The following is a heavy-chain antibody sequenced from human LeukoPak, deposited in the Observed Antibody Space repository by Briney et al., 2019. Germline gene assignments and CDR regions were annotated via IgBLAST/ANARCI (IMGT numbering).Heavy chain of an antibody. CDR1: GGSISSYY. D-gene: IGHD2-2*01. Sequence: SETLSLTCTVSGGSISSYYWSWIRQPPGKGLEWSGYIYYSGSTNYNPSLKRRVTISVDTSKTQFSLKLSSVTAADTAVYYCARSVVQAATLDYWGQGTLVTVSS. J-gene: IGHJ4*02. V-gene: IGHV4-59*01. CDR3: ARSVVQAATLDY. CDR2: IYYSGST.